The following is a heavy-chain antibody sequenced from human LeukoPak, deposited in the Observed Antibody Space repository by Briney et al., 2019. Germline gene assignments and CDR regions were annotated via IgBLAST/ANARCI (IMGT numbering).Heavy chain of an antibody. Sequence: GASVKVSCKVSGYTLTELSMHWVRQAPGKGLEWMGGCDPEDGETIYAQKFQGRVTMTEDTSTDTAYMELSSLRSEDTAVYYCATGIGYSSSWGYFDLWGRGTLVTVSS. CDR2: CDPEDGET. J-gene: IGHJ2*01. CDR1: GYTLTELS. D-gene: IGHD6-13*01. CDR3: ATGIGYSSSWGYFDL. V-gene: IGHV1-24*01.